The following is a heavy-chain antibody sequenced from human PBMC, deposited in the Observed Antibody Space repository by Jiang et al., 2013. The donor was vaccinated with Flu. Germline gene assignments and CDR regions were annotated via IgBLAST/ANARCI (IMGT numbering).Heavy chain of an antibody. CDR3: ARSGSSGWGDYYYGMDV. CDR2: VHHSESS. CDR1: GDSIRRSDERW. V-gene: IGHV4-4*02. Sequence: GPGLVKPSETLSLTCSVSGDSIRRSDERWWSWVRQSPGKGLEWIGEVHHSESSNYNPSLKSRVAMSVDNSKNQFSLKLSSVTAADTALYYCARSGSSGWGDYYYGMDVWGQGTTVTVSS. J-gene: IGHJ6*02. D-gene: IGHD6-19*01.